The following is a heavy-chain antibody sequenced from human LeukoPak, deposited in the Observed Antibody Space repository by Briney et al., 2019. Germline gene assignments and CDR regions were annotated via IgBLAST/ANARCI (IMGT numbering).Heavy chain of an antibody. CDR3: AGGPSYYDILTGYFY. D-gene: IGHD3-9*01. V-gene: IGHV4-30-4*07. CDR2: IYYSGST. CDR1: GGSISSGGYS. J-gene: IGHJ4*02. Sequence: SQTLSLTCAVSGGSISSGGYSWSWIRQPPGKGLEWIGYIYYSGSTYYNPSLKSRVTISVDTSKNQLSLKLSSVTAADTAVYYCAGGPSYYDILTGYFYWGQGTLVTVSS.